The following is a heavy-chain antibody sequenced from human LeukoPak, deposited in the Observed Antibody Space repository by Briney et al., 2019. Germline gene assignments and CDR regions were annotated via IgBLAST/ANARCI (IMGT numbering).Heavy chain of an antibody. Sequence: SVKVSCKASGGTFSSYAISWVRQAPGQGLEWMGGIIPIFGTANYAQKFQGRVTITADESTSTAYMELSSLRSEDTAVYYCARDRGYSYVPSGPDYWGQGTLVTVSS. J-gene: IGHJ4*02. V-gene: IGHV1-69*13. CDR3: ARDRGYSYVPSGPDY. CDR1: GGTFSSYA. CDR2: IIPIFGTA. D-gene: IGHD5-18*01.